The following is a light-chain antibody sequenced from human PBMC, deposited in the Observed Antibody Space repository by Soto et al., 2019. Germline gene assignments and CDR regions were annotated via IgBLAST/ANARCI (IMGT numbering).Light chain of an antibody. CDR3: QQYGSSRPLT. CDR1: QSVSSSY. Sequence: IVLTHSPGTLSFSAWERSTLYFRSSQSVSSSYLAWYQQKPGQAPRLLIYGASSRATGIPDRFSGSGSGTDFTLTISRLEPEDFAVYYCQQYGSSRPLTFGGGTKVDI. CDR2: GAS. J-gene: IGKJ4*01. V-gene: IGKV3-20*01.